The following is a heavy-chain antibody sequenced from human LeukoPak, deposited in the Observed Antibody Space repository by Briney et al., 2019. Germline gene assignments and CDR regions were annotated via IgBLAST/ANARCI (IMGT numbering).Heavy chain of an antibody. CDR1: GFTFSSYA. J-gene: IGHJ6*02. Sequence: EGSLRLSCAASGFTFSSYAMHWVRQAPGQRLEWMGWINAGNGNTKYSQKFQGRVTITRDTSASTAYMELSSLRSEDTAVYYCAREASPDYYYGMDVWGQGTTVTVSS. V-gene: IGHV1-3*01. CDR2: INAGNGNT. CDR3: AREASPDYYYGMDV.